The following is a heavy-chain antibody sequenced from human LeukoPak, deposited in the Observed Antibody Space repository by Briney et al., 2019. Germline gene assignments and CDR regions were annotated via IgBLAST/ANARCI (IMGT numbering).Heavy chain of an antibody. D-gene: IGHD1-26*01. J-gene: IGHJ4*02. CDR3: AKDRPRPGATKADYFDY. CDR1: GFTFSSYA. V-gene: IGHV3-23*01. Sequence: GGSLRLSCAASGFTFSSYAMSWVRQAPGKGLEWVSAISGSGGSTYYADSVKGRFTISRDNSKNTLYLQMNSLRAEDTAVYYCAKDRPRPGATKADYFDYWGQGTLVTVSS. CDR2: ISGSGGST.